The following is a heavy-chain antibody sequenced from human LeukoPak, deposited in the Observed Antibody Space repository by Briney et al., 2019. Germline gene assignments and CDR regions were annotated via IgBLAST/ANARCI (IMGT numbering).Heavy chain of an antibody. D-gene: IGHD5-18*01. V-gene: IGHV1-46*01. J-gene: IGHJ4*02. CDR2: INPSGGST. Sequence: ASVKVSCKASGYTFTSYYMHWVRQAPGQGLEWMGIINPSGGSTSYAQKFQGRVTMTRDTSTSTVYMELSSLRSEDTAVYYCARVGGDSYGPWGVDYWGQGTLVTVSS. CDR1: GYTFTSYY. CDR3: ARVGGDSYGPWGVDY.